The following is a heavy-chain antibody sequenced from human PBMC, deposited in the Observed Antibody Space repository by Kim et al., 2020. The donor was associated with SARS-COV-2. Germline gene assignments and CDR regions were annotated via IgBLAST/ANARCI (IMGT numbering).Heavy chain of an antibody. D-gene: IGHD5-12*01. J-gene: IGHJ4*02. Sequence: GGSLRLFCAASGFTFSSYAMSWVRQAPGKGLEWVSVIYSGGSSTYYADSVKGRFTISRDNSKNTLYLQMNSLRAEDTAVYYCAKGDGYNRPEDYWGQGTLVTVSS. CDR1: GFTFSSYA. CDR3: AKGDGYNRPEDY. CDR2: IYSGGSST. V-gene: IGHV3-23*03.